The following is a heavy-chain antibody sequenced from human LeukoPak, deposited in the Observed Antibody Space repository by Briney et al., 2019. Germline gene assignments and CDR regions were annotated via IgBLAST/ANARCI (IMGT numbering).Heavy chain of an antibody. CDR2: ISGSGGST. V-gene: IGHV3-23*01. J-gene: IGHJ4*02. D-gene: IGHD3-3*01. Sequence: GGSLRLSCAASGFTFSSYAMSWVRQAPGKGLEWVSAISGSGGSTYYADSVKGRFTISRDNAKNSLYLQMNSLRAGDTAVYYCARAISSGYYNLYFDSWGQGALVTVSS. CDR1: GFTFSSYA. CDR3: ARAISSGYYNLYFDS.